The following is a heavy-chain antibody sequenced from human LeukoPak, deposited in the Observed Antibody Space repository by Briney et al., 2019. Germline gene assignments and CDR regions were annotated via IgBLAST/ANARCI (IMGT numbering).Heavy chain of an antibody. CDR1: GYTFTGYY. CDR2: INPNSGGT. J-gene: IGHJ6*03. V-gene: IGHV1-2*02. Sequence: ASVKVSCKASGYTFTGYYMHWVRQAPGQGLEWMGWINPNSGGTNYAQKFQGRVTMTRNTSISTAYMELSSLRSEDTAVYYCARGDYDILTGSYYMDVWGKGTTVTISS. D-gene: IGHD3-9*01. CDR3: ARGDYDILTGSYYMDV.